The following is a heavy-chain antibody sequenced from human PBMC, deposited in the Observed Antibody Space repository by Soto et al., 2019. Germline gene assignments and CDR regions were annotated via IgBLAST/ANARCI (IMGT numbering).Heavy chain of an antibody. CDR1: GFTFSSYG. CDR2: ISYDGSNK. V-gene: IGHV3-30*18. Sequence: PGGSLRLSCAASGFTFSSYGMHWVRQAPGKGLEWVAVISYDGSNKYYADSVKGRFTISRDNSKNTLYLQMNSLRAEDTAVYYCAKDLGSGYYYYGMDVWGQGTTVTVSS. J-gene: IGHJ6*02. D-gene: IGHD6-19*01. CDR3: AKDLGSGYYYYGMDV.